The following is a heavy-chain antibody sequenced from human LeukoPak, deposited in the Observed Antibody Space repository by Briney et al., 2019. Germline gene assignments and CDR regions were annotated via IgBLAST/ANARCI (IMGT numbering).Heavy chain of an antibody. V-gene: IGHV4-59*01. Sequence: SETLSLTCTVSGGSISSYYWSWIRQPPGKGLEWIGYISYSGSTNYNPSLKSRVTISLDTSKNQFSLKLSSVTAADTAVYYCAREHAAVAGGFDYWGQGTLVTVSS. J-gene: IGHJ4*02. CDR1: GGSISSYY. CDR2: ISYSGST. D-gene: IGHD6-19*01. CDR3: AREHAAVAGGFDY.